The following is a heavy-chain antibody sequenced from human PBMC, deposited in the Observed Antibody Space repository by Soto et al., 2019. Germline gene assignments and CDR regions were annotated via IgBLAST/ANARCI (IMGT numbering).Heavy chain of an antibody. V-gene: IGHV4-34*01. Sequence: PSETLSLTCAVYGGSFSGYYWSWIRQPPGKGLEWIGEINHSGSTNYNPSLKSRVTISVDTSKNQFSLKLSSVTAADTAVYYCARARVVWRWSGYSAERYYFDYRGQGTLVTGS. J-gene: IGHJ4*02. CDR2: INHSGST. CDR3: ARARVVWRWSGYSAERYYFDY. D-gene: IGHD3-3*01. CDR1: GGSFSGYY.